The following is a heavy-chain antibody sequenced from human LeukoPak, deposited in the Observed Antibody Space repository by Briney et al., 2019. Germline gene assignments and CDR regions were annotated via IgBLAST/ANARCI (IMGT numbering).Heavy chain of an antibody. J-gene: IGHJ4*02. CDR3: ARARYYYDTTGYPAYYFDY. V-gene: IGHV5-51*01. Sequence: GESLKISCKGSGYSFTNYWIGWVRQMPGKGLEWMGIIDPNDSDIRYSPSFQGQVTISADRSIGTAYLQWSSLGASDTAMYYCARARYYYDTTGYPAYYFDYWGQGTLVTVSS. D-gene: IGHD3-22*01. CDR2: IDPNDSDI. CDR1: GYSFTNYW.